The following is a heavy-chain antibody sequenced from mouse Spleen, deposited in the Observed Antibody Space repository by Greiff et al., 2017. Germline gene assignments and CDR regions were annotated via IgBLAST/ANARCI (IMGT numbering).Heavy chain of an antibody. CDR3: ARRGAYYGNYGAMDY. V-gene: IGHV1-77*01. CDR2: IYPGSGNT. CDR1: GYTFTDYY. Sequence: QVQLQQSGAELARPGASVKLSCKASGYTFTDYYINWVKQRTGQGLEWIGEIYPGSGNTYYNEKFKGKATLTADESSSTAYMQLSSLTSEDSAVYFCARRGAYYGNYGAMDYWGQGTSVTVSS. J-gene: IGHJ4*01. D-gene: IGHD2-10*01.